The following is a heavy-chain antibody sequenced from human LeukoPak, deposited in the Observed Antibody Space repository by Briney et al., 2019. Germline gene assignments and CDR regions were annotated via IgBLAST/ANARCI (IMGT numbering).Heavy chain of an antibody. J-gene: IGHJ1*01. V-gene: IGHV3-30*18. Sequence: PGGSLRLSCAASGFTFSSYGMHWVRQAPGKGLEWVAVISYDGSDKYYADSVKGRFTISRDNSKNTLYLQMNSLRAEDTAVYYCAKDGGAGSYFIEYFQHWGQGTLVTVSS. CDR3: AKDGGAGSYFIEYFQH. CDR2: ISYDGSDK. CDR1: GFTFSSYG. D-gene: IGHD1-26*01.